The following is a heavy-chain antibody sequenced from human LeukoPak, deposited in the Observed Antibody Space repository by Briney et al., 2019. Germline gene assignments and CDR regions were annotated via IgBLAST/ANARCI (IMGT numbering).Heavy chain of an antibody. D-gene: IGHD4-17*01. CDR1: GGSISSYY. CDR3: ARGRYNDYGFDY. CDR2: LYYSGST. Sequence: SETLSLTCTVSGGSISSYYWSWIRQPPGKELEWIGYLYYSGSTNYDPSFKSRVTMSVDTSKYQFSLKLNSMTAADTAVYFCARGRYNDYGFDYWGQGTLVTVSS. V-gene: IGHV4-59*01. J-gene: IGHJ4*02.